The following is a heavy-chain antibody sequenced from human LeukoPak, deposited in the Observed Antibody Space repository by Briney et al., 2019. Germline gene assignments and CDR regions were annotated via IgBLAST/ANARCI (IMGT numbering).Heavy chain of an antibody. Sequence: PGGSLRLSCAASGFTLSNYAMSWVRQAPGKGLEWVSSIHYNGGNAYYADSVKGRFTISRGNSKNTLYLQMNTLRVEDTAVYYCAKVIREVDMSHDYWGQGALVTVSS. J-gene: IGHJ4*02. CDR3: AKVIREVDMSHDY. V-gene: IGHV3-23*01. CDR2: IHYNGGNA. CDR1: GFTLSNYA. D-gene: IGHD5-12*01.